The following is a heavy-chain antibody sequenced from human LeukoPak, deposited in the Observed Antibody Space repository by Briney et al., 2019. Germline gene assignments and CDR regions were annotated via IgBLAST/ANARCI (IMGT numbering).Heavy chain of an antibody. CDR3: ARYIWGSYPTFEDY. V-gene: IGHV4-59*01. Sequence: SGPTLVNPSATLSLTCTVSGGSISSYYWSWIRQPPGKGLEWIGYISYSGRTNYNPSLKSRVTISVDTSKNQLSLKLNSVTAADTAVYYCARYIWGSYPTFEDYWGQGSLVTVSS. J-gene: IGHJ4*02. CDR1: GGSISSYY. D-gene: IGHD3-16*02. CDR2: ISYSGRT.